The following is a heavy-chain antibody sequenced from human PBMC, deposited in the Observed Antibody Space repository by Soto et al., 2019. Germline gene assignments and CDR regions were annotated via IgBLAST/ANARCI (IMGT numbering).Heavy chain of an antibody. J-gene: IGHJ6*02. CDR1: GFTFSSYA. V-gene: IGHV3-23*01. CDR3: AAPGQWLELYYYYGMDV. Sequence: GGSLRLSCAASGFTFSSYAMSWVRQAPGRGLEWISAISGSGGSTYYADSVKGRFTISRDNSKNTLYLQMNSLRAEDTAVYYCAAPGQWLELYYYYGMDVWGQGTTVTVSS. D-gene: IGHD6-19*01. CDR2: ISGSGGST.